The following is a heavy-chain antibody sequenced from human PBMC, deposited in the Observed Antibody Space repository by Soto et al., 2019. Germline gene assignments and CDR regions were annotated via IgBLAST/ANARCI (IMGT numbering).Heavy chain of an antibody. D-gene: IGHD3-22*01. CDR1: GGTFSSYA. CDR2: IIPIFGTA. J-gene: IGHJ4*02. Sequence: ASVKVSCKASGGTFSSYAISWVRQAPGQGLEWMGGIIPIFGTANYAQKFQGSVTITADESTSTAYMELSSLRSEDTAVYYCARDRSGSSGYYYFDYWGQGTLVTVSS. CDR3: ARDRSGSSGYYYFDY. V-gene: IGHV1-69*13.